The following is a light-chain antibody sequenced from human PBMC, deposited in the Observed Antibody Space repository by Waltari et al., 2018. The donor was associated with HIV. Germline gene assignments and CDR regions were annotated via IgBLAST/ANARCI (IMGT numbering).Light chain of an antibody. CDR2: EVS. CDR3: MQSTQLPIT. J-gene: IGKJ5*01. CDR1: QSLLHSDGNTY. Sequence: DIVMPQTPLSLSVPPGRPASISCMFTQSLLHSDGNTYLYWYLQKAGQPPQLLIYEVSNRFSGVPDRFSGSGSGTYFTLKISRVEAEDVGVYYCMQSTQLPITFGQGTRLEIK. V-gene: IGKV2D-29*01.